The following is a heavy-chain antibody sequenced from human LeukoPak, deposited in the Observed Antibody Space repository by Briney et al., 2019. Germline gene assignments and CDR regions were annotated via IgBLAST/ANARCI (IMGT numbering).Heavy chain of an antibody. V-gene: IGHV3-23*01. CDR1: GFTSGNYD. Sequence: PGGSLRLSCVVPGFTSGNYDMSWVRQAPGKGLEWVSVITTSGGGTKYADSVKGRFTISRDNSKNSLFLQMNSLRAEDTAVYYCARGLRFSDYWGQGTLVTVSS. CDR3: ARGLRFSDY. D-gene: IGHD3-3*01. J-gene: IGHJ4*02. CDR2: ITTSGGGT.